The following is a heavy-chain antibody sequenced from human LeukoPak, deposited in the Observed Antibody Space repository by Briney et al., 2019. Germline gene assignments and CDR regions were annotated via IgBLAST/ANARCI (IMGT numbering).Heavy chain of an antibody. V-gene: IGHV3-33*01. Sequence: GRSLRLSCAASGFTFSSYGMHWVRQAPGKGLEWVAVIWYDGSNKYYADSVKGRFTISRDNYKNTLYLQMNSLRAEDTAVYYCARDERQTTVVYFDYWGQGTLVTVSS. CDR1: GFTFSSYG. D-gene: IGHD4-17*01. J-gene: IGHJ4*02. CDR2: IWYDGSNK. CDR3: ARDERQTTVVYFDY.